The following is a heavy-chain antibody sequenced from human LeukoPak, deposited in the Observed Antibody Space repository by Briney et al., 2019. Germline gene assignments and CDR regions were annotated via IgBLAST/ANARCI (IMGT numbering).Heavy chain of an antibody. CDR2: IYYSGST. D-gene: IGHD5-12*01. CDR1: GGSISSGDYY. V-gene: IGHV4-30-4*01. J-gene: IGHJ4*02. Sequence: PSETLSLTCTVSGGSISSGDYYWSWIHQPPGKGLEWIGYIYYSGSTYYNPSLKSRVTISVDTSKNQFSLKLSSVTAADTAVYYCARAAYSGYDFNYWGQGTLVTVSS. CDR3: ARAAYSGYDFNY.